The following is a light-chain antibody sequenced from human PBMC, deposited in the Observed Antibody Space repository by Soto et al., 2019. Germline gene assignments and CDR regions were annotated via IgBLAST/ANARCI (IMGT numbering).Light chain of an antibody. J-gene: IGKJ2*01. CDR2: GAS. V-gene: IGKV3-15*01. CDR1: QSISSN. CDR3: QQYNNWPYT. Sequence: EIVMTQSPATLSVSPGERATLSCRASQSISSNLAWYQQKPGQAPRLLIYGASSRATGLPARFSGSGYGTEFTLTISSLQSEDFAVYYCQQYNNWPYTFGQGTKLEI.